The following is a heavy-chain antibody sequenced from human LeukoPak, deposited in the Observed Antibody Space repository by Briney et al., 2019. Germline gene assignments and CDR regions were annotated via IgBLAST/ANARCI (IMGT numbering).Heavy chain of an antibody. D-gene: IGHD1-26*01. CDR2: IYYSGST. V-gene: IGHV4-59*11. J-gene: IGHJ4*02. Sequence: KPSETLSLTCTVSGGSISSHYWSWIRQPPGKGLEWIGYIYYSGSTNYNPSLKSRVTISVDTSKNQFSLKLSSVTAADTAVYYCARALRIGHDFDYWGQGTLVTVSS. CDR1: GGSISSHY. CDR3: ARALRIGHDFDY.